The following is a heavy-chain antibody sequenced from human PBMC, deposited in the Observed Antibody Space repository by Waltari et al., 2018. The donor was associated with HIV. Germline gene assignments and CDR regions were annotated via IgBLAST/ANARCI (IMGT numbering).Heavy chain of an antibody. Sequence: EVQLVESGGGLVQPGRSLSLSCTASGFTLGDYAVSWVRQAPGKGLEWLSFITSKAYGGTTEYAASVRGRFTISRDDSKSIAYLQMNSLKIEDTAVYYCTREHSTGWSWGQGTLVTVSS. V-gene: IGHV3-49*04. J-gene: IGHJ5*02. CDR1: GFTLGDYA. D-gene: IGHD6-19*01. CDR3: TREHSTGWS. CDR2: ITSKAYGGTT.